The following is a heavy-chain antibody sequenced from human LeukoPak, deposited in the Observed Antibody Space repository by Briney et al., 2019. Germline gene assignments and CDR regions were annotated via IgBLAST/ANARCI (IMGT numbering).Heavy chain of an antibody. D-gene: IGHD2-2*01. J-gene: IGHJ6*03. CDR1: GGSISSYY. V-gene: IGHV4-59*01. CDR3: ARGRGYCSSTSCYDYYYYYYMDV. CDR2: IYYSGST. Sequence: SETLSLTCTVSGGSISSYYRSWIRQPPGKGLEWIGYIYYSGSTNYNPSLKSRVTISVDTSKNQFSLKLSSVTAADTAVYYCARGRGYCSSTSCYDYYYYYYMDVWGKGTTVTVSS.